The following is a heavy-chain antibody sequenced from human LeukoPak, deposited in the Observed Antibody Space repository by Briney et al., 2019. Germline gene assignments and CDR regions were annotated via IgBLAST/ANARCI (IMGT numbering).Heavy chain of an antibody. J-gene: IGHJ4*02. CDR3: ARDYGGSSPFDY. CDR2: ISSSDSTI. D-gene: IGHD4-23*01. CDR1: GFTFSSYE. V-gene: IGHV3-48*03. Sequence: GGSLRLSCAASGFTFSSYEMHWVRQAPGKGLDWVSYISSSDSTIYYADSVKGRFTISRDNAKNSLYLQMNSLRAEDTAVYYCARDYGGSSPFDYWGQGTLVTVTS.